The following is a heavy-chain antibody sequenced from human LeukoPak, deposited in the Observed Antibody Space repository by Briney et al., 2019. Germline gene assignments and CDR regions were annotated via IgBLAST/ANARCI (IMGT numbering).Heavy chain of an antibody. D-gene: IGHD3-22*01. CDR3: AKLKYYYDSSGYSPEDISTHYFDY. V-gene: IGHV3-23*01. J-gene: IGHJ4*02. CDR2: ISGSGGST. Sequence: GGSLRLSCAASGFTFSSYAMSWVRQAPGKGLEWVSAISGSGGSTYYADSVKGRFTISRDNSKNTLYPQMNSLRAEDTAVYYCAKLKYYYDSSGYSPEDISTHYFDYWGQGTLVTVSS. CDR1: GFTFSSYA.